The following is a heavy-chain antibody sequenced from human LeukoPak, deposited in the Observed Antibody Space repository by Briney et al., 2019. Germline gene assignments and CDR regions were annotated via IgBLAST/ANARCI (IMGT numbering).Heavy chain of an antibody. V-gene: IGHV4-59*04. CDR2: IFYSGGT. Sequence: SETLSLTCTVSGGSISNYYWSWIRQPPGKGLEWIGNIFYSGGTYYSPSLTSRVTISLDTSRNQFSLKLNSVTAADTAVYYCAKSNGYGLVDIWGQGTMVTVSS. J-gene: IGHJ3*02. D-gene: IGHD3-10*01. CDR1: GGSISNYY. CDR3: AKSNGYGLVDI.